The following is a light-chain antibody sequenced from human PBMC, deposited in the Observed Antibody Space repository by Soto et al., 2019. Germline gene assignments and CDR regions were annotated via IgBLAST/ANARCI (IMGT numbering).Light chain of an antibody. V-gene: IGLV2-14*01. Sequence: QSALTQPSSVSGSPGQSITISCTGTSSDVGGYNYVSWYQQHPGKAPKLMIYEVTNRPSGVSSRFSGSKSGNTASLTISGLQAEDEADYYFSSYTTSSTWVFGGGTQLTVL. CDR1: SSDVGGYNY. J-gene: IGLJ3*02. CDR2: EVT. CDR3: SSYTTSSTWV.